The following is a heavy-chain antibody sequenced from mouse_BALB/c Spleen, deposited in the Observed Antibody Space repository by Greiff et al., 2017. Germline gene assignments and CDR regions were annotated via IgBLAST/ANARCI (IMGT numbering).Heavy chain of an antibody. D-gene: IGHD2-1*01. Sequence: EVQVVESGGDLVKPGGSLKLSCAASGFTFSSYGMSWVRQTPDKRLEWVATISSGGSYTYYPDSVKGRFTISRDNAKNTLYLQMSSLKSKDTAMYYCAYGNPEDYFDYWGQGTTLTVSS. CDR2: ISSGGSYT. CDR1: GFTFSSYG. CDR3: AYGNPEDYFDY. V-gene: IGHV5-6*01. J-gene: IGHJ2*01.